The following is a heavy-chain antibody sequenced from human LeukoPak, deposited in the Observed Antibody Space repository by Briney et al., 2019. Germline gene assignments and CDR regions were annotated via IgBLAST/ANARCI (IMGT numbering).Heavy chain of an antibody. CDR1: GFTFSTYT. Sequence: GGSLRLSCAASGFTFSTYTMNWVRQPPGKGLEWVSNIGTSSSTIYYADSVKGRFTISRDNSKNTLDLQMNSLRAEDTAVYYCARRGHGYGSPFDYWGQGTLVTVSS. CDR2: IGTSSSTI. D-gene: IGHD5-18*01. CDR3: ARRGHGYGSPFDY. V-gene: IGHV3-48*01. J-gene: IGHJ4*02.